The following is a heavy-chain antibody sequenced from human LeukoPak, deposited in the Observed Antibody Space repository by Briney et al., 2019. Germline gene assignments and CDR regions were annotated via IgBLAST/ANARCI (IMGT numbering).Heavy chain of an antibody. CDR1: GLTFSSYG. D-gene: IGHD6-13*01. CDR2: TRNDGSKK. V-gene: IGHV3-30*02. Sequence: GGSLRLSCAASGLTFSSYGMHWVRQAPGKGLEWVAFTRNDGSKKYYADSVKGRFIISRDNSKNTLYLQMNSLRAEDTAVYYCARDSSSYYGMDVWGQGTTVTVSS. CDR3: ARDSSSYYGMDV. J-gene: IGHJ6*02.